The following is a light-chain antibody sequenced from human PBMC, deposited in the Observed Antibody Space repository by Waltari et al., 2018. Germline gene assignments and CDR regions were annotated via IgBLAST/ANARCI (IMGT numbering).Light chain of an antibody. V-gene: IGKV3D-15*01. CDR2: GAS. J-gene: IGKJ2*01. CDR1: RSVTNN. CDR3: HQYDNWYT. Sequence: EIVMTQSPATLSVSPGERATLSCRASRSVTNNLAWYQQKPGQAPRLLIYGASTRATGIPARFSGSGSWTEFTLTISSLQSEDFAVYYCHQYDNWYTFGQGTKLEIK.